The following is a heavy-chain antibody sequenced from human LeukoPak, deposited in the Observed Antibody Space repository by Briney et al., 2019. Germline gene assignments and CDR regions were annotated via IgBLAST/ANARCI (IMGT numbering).Heavy chain of an antibody. J-gene: IGHJ2*01. CDR1: DASITSGRYY. CDR2: VSLSGST. V-gene: IGHV4-61*02. CDR3: ARDSYWYFHA. Sequence: SETLSLTCTVSDASITSGRYYWSWIRQPAGKGLEWIGRVSLSGSTYYNPSLKSRVTVSLDTSKNQFSLKLSSVTAADTAVYFCARDSYWYFHAWGRGTLVTVSS.